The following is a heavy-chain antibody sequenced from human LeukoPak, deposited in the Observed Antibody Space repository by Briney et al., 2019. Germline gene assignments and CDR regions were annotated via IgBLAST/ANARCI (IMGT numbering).Heavy chain of an antibody. V-gene: IGHV4-59*01. CDR3: ARDPRGTLKGTYSDY. J-gene: IGHJ4*02. Sequence: SETLSLTCTVSGGSISSYYWSWIRQPPGKGLEWIGYIYYSGSTNYNPSLKSRVTISVDTSKNQFSLKLTSVTPADTAVYYCARDPRGTLKGTYSDYWGQGTLVTVSS. D-gene: IGHD3-16*01. CDR2: IYYSGST. CDR1: GGSISSYY.